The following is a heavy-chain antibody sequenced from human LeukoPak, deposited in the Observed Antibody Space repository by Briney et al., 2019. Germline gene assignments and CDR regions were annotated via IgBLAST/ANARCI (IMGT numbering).Heavy chain of an antibody. J-gene: IGHJ3*02. Sequence: GRSLRLSCAASGFTVSSNYMSCVRQAPGKGLEWVSVIYSGDSTFYADSVKGRFTISRDNSKNTLYLQMNSLRGEDTAVYYCARALGDAFDIWRQGTMVTVSS. V-gene: IGHV3-53*01. CDR1: GFTVSSNY. CDR2: IYSGDST. CDR3: ARALGDAFDI. D-gene: IGHD3-16*01.